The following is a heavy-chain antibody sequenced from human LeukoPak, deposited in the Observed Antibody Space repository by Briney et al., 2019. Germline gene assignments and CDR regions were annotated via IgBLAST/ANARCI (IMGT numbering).Heavy chain of an antibody. CDR1: GFTFSSYG. D-gene: IGHD3-22*01. V-gene: IGHV3-30*02. Sequence: GGSLRLSCAASGFTFSSYGMHWVRQAPGKGLEWVAFIGYDGSKKYYADSVKGRFTISRDNSKNTLYLQMNSLRAEDTAVYYCAKHYYESSGPGAFDIWGQGTMVTVSS. J-gene: IGHJ3*02. CDR2: IGYDGSKK. CDR3: AKHYYESSGPGAFDI.